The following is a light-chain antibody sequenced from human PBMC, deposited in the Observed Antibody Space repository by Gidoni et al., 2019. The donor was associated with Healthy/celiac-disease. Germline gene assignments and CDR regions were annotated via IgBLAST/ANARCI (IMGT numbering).Light chain of an antibody. V-gene: IGKV1-5*03. J-gene: IGKJ2*01. Sequence: DIQMTQSPSTLSASVGDRVPLTCRASQSISSWLAWYQQKPGKAPKLLIYKASSLESGVPSRFSGSGSGTEFTLTISSLQPDDFATYYCQQYNSYPFTCGQGTKLEIK. CDR2: KAS. CDR1: QSISSW. CDR3: QQYNSYPFT.